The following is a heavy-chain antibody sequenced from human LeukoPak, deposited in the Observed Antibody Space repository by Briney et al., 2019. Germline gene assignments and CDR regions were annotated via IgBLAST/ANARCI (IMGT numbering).Heavy chain of an antibody. CDR1: GFTFITYW. V-gene: IGHV3-74*01. D-gene: IGHD3-10*01. J-gene: IGHJ3*02. CDR2: LNGDGSAT. Sequence: GGSLRLSCAASGFTFITYWMSWVRQAPGKGLVWVSRLNGDGSATTYADSVKGRFTISRDNAKNTLYLQMNSLRAEDTAVYYCYVSGSYLREVDAFDIWGQGTMVTVSS. CDR3: YVSGSYLREVDAFDI.